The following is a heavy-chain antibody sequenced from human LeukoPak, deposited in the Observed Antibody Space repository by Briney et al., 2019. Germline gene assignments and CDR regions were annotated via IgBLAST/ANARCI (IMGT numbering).Heavy chain of an antibody. J-gene: IGHJ4*02. Sequence: SETLPLTCAVYGGSFSDYFWNWIRQPPGKGLEWIGEINHGGGTRYNPSLKSRVTISVDTSKNQFSLNLSSVTAADTAVYFCARDEGSSYPFDYWGQGTLVTVSS. CDR2: INHGGGT. CDR3: ARDEGSSYPFDY. V-gene: IGHV4-34*01. D-gene: IGHD2-2*01. CDR1: GGSFSDYF.